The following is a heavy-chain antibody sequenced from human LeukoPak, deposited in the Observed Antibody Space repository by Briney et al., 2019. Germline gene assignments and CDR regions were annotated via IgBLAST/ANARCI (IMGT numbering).Heavy chain of an antibody. D-gene: IGHD3-22*01. V-gene: IGHV3-74*01. CDR2: IKSDGKT. CDR1: GFTLSSYW. J-gene: IGHJ1*01. CDR3: ATAPSEIGGYYPEYLRH. Sequence: QSGGSLRLSCAASGFTLSSYWMHWVRQAPGKGLVWVSRIKSDGKTNYADSVKGRFTISRDNAKNTVSLQMNSLRAEDTGVYYCATAPSEIGGYYPEYLRHWGQGTLVTVSS.